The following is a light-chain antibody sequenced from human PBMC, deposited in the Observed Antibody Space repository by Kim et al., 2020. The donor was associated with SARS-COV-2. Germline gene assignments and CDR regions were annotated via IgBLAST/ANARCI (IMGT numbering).Light chain of an antibody. V-gene: IGLV3-19*01. J-gene: IGLJ2*01. CDR3: TSRDSSGYHVL. CDR2: GRN. Sequence: SSELTQDPAVSVALGQTVTITCQGDSLRSQFANWYQQSPGQSPVLVLYGRNSRPSGIPDRFSGSRSGDTASLTITGAEAEDEADYYCTSRDSSGYHVLFGGGTQRTVL. CDR1: SLRSQF.